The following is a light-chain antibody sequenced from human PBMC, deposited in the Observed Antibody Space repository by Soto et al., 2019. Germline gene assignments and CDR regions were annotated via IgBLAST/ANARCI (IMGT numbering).Light chain of an antibody. CDR2: AAS. CDR1: HSVSTS. V-gene: IGKV1-39*01. Sequence: DIQMNQSQSSLSASVGDRVTITCRAHHSVSTSINWYHQKPGKAPKLLIYAASSLQSGVPSRFSGSGSGTDFTLTISSLQPEDFATYYCQQSYSTPGTFGQGTKVEIK. J-gene: IGKJ1*01. CDR3: QQSYSTPGT.